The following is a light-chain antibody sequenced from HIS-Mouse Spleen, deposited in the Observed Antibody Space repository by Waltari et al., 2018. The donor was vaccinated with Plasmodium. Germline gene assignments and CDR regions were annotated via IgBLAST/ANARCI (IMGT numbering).Light chain of an antibody. CDR2: GAS. Sequence: ELVMTQSPATLSVSPGERATLSCRASQSVSSNLAWYQQKPGQAPRLLIVGASTRATGIPARFSGSWSGTEFTLTISSMQSEDFAVYYCQQYNNWPRGTFGQGTKVEI. CDR1: QSVSSN. CDR3: QQYNNWPRGT. V-gene: IGKV3-15*01. J-gene: IGKJ1*01.